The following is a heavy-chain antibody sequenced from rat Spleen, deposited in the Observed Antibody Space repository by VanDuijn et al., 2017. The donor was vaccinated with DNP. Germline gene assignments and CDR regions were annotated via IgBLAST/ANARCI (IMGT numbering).Heavy chain of an antibody. CDR3: AKNSGYYFDY. CDR1: GFTFSDYY. Sequence: EVQLVESGGGLVQPGRSLKLSCAASGFTFSDYYMAWVRQAPTKGLELVAYISYDGVITYYGDSVKGRFTISRDNAKSTLYLQMNSLRSEDMATYYCAKNSGYYFDYWGQGVMVTVSS. D-gene: IGHD4-3*01. V-gene: IGHV5-22*01. CDR2: ISYDGVIT. J-gene: IGHJ2*01.